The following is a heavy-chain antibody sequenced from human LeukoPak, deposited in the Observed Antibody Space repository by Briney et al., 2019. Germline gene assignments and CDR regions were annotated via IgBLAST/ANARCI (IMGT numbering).Heavy chain of an antibody. CDR3: ARGAYCGGDCPLPNSLH. V-gene: IGHV3-74*01. Sequence: PGGSLRLSCAASEFTFSGYWMHWVRQAPGKGLVWVSRIKGDGSSTTYADSVKGRFTISRDNAKNTLYLQMNSLTAEDTAVYYCARGAYCGGDCPLPNSLHWGRGTLVTVSS. D-gene: IGHD2-21*01. CDR2: IKGDGSST. CDR1: EFTFSGYW. J-gene: IGHJ4*02.